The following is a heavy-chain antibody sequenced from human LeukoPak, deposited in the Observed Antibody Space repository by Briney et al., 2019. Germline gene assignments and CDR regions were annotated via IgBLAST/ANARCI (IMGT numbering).Heavy chain of an antibody. CDR3: ARDAEDGFDI. V-gene: IGHV1-8*03. J-gene: IGHJ3*02. D-gene: IGHD5-24*01. Sequence: GASVKVSCKASGYTFSTYDINWVRQATGQGLEWMGWMNPKSGNTGYAQKFRGRVTITRNTSISTAYMELSSLRSEDTAVYYCARDAEDGFDIWGQGTMVTVSS. CDR1: GYTFSTYD. CDR2: MNPKSGNT.